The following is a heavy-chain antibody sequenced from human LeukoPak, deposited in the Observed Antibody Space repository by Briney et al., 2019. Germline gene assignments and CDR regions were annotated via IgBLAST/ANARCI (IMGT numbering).Heavy chain of an antibody. CDR2: IIPIFGTA. J-gene: IGHJ5*02. V-gene: IGHV1-69*01. CDR3: ARDSPSYYDILTGYRNWFDP. Sequence: SVKVSCKASGGTFSSYAISWVRQAPGQGLEWMGGIIPIFGTANYAQKFQGRVTITADESTSTAYMELSSLRSEDTAVYYCARDSPSYYDILTGYRNWFDPWGQGTLVTVSS. CDR1: GGTFSSYA. D-gene: IGHD3-9*01.